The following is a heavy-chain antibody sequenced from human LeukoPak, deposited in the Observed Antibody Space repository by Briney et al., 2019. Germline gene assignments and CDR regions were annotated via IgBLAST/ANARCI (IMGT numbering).Heavy chain of an antibody. J-gene: IGHJ4*02. CDR3: ARNRYCSGGSCPSDY. Sequence: GGSLRLSCAASGFTFSSYEMNWVRQAPGKGLEWVSYISSSGSTIYYADSVKGRFTISRDNAKNSLYLQMNSLRAEDTAVYYCARNRYCSGGSCPSDYWGQGTLVTVSS. D-gene: IGHD2-15*01. CDR1: GFTFSSYE. CDR2: ISSSGSTI. V-gene: IGHV3-48*03.